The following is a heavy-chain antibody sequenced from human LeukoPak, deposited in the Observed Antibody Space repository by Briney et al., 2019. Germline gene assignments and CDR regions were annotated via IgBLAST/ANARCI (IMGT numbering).Heavy chain of an antibody. J-gene: IGHJ4*02. Sequence: PGRSLRLSCAASGFTFSSHGMHWVRQAPGKGLKWVAVIWYDGSIKSYADSVKGRFTISRDNSKNTLYLQMNSLRAEDTAVYYCAKALIPRDTAMVKGYWGQGTLVTVSS. CDR2: IWYDGSIK. CDR3: AKALIPRDTAMVKGY. V-gene: IGHV3-33*06. D-gene: IGHD5-18*01. CDR1: GFTFSSHG.